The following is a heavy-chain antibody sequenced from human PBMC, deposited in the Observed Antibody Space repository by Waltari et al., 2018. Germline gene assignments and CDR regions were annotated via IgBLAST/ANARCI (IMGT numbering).Heavy chain of an antibody. Sequence: QVQLQQWGAGLLKPSETLSLTCAVYGGSFSGYYWSWIRQPPGKGLEWIGEINHSGSTNSNPSLKSRVTISVDTSKNQFSLKLSSVTAADTAVYYCASRYCSSTSCHGYNWFDPWGQGTLVTVSS. CDR2: INHSGST. V-gene: IGHV4-34*01. D-gene: IGHD2-2*01. CDR1: GGSFSGYY. CDR3: ASRYCSSTSCHGYNWFDP. J-gene: IGHJ5*02.